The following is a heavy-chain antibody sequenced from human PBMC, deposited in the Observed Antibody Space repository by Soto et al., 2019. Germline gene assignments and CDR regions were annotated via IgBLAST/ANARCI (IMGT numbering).Heavy chain of an antibody. V-gene: IGHV1-2*02. Sequence: GASVKVSCKASGYTFTGSHVFWVRQAPGRGLEWMGWIDPYSGATSYAQKFQGRVTLTRDTSTSTAYMELRSLTSDDTAEYYCATRLPSDYWGQGTLVTVSS. D-gene: IGHD4-17*01. J-gene: IGHJ4*02. CDR2: IDPYSGAT. CDR3: ATRLPSDY. CDR1: GYTFTGSH.